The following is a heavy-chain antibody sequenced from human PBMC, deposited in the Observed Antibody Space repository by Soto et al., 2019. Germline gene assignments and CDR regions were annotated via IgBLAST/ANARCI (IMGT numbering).Heavy chain of an antibody. CDR2: IIPIFGTA. J-gene: IGHJ6*02. Sequence: GASVKVSCKASGGTFSSYAISWVRQAPGQGLEWMGGIIPIFGTANYAQKFQGRVTITADESTSTAYMELSSLRSEDTAVYYCARAKPPPDYDFWSGYYSYYGMDVWGQGTTVTVSS. D-gene: IGHD3-3*01. CDR3: ARAKPPPDYDFWSGYYSYYGMDV. CDR1: GGTFSSYA. V-gene: IGHV1-69*13.